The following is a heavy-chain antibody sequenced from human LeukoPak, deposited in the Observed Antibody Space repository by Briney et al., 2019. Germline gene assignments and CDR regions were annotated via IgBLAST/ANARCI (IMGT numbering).Heavy chain of an antibody. CDR3: ARVLGQVVHAFDI. J-gene: IGHJ3*02. CDR1: GGSISSYY. D-gene: IGHD6-6*01. Sequence: PSETLSLTCTVSGGSISSYYWSWIRQPPGKGLEWIGYIYYSGSTNYNPSLKSRVTISVDTSKNQFSLKLSSVTAADTAVYYCARVLGQVVHAFDIWGQGTMVTVSS. CDR2: IYYSGST. V-gene: IGHV4-59*01.